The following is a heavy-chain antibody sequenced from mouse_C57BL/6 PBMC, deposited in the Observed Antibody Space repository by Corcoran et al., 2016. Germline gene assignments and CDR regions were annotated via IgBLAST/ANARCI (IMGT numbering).Heavy chain of an antibody. CDR3: ARRAGYYGSSLDY. V-gene: IGHV8-12*01. J-gene: IGHJ2*01. Sequence: QVTLKESGPGILQSSQTLSLTCSFSGFSLSTSGMGVSWIRQPSGKGLEWLANIYWDDDKRYNPSLKSRLTISKDTSRNQVFLKITSVDTADTAKYYCARRAGYYGSSLDYWGQGTTLTVSS. D-gene: IGHD1-1*01. CDR1: GFSLSTSGMG. CDR2: IYWDDDK.